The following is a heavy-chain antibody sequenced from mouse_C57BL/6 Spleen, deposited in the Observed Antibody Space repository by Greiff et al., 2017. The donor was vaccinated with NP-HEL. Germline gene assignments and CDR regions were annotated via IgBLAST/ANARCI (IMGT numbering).Heavy chain of an antibody. CDR2: ISSGSSTI. V-gene: IGHV5-17*01. CDR3: ARPDGYYLYYAMDY. D-gene: IGHD2-3*01. CDR1: GFTFSDYG. J-gene: IGHJ4*01. Sequence: DVKLVESGGGLVKPGGSLKLSCAASGFTFSDYGMHWVRQAPEKGLEWVAYISSGSSTIYYADTVKGRFTISRDNAKNTLFLQMTSLRSEDTAMYYCARPDGYYLYYAMDYWGQGTSVTVSS.